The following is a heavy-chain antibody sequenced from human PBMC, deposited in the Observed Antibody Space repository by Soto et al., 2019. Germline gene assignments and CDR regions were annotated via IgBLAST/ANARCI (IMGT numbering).Heavy chain of an antibody. V-gene: IGHV2-5*02. J-gene: IGHJ3*02. Sequence: QITLKESGPTLVKSTQTLTLTCSFSGFSLTSSGVSVGWIHQPPGKALEWLAHIYWDDDKRYSPSLKSRLTITKDTSRNQVVLTMTNMDPVDTATFYCVHSSRYAAFDMWGLGTLVTVSS. CDR1: GFSLTSSGVS. CDR2: IYWDDDK. CDR3: VHSSRYAAFDM. D-gene: IGHD3-9*01.